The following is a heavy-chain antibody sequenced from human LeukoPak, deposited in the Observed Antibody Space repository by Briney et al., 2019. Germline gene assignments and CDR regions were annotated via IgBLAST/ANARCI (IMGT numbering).Heavy chain of an antibody. CDR1: GFTFSSYG. V-gene: IGHV3-30*18. Sequence: GGSLRLSCAASGFTFSSYGMHWVRQAPGKGLEWVAVISYDGSNKYYADSVKGRFTISRDNSKNTLYLQMNSLRAEDTAVYYCAKDLWGYDYYDYWGQGTLVTVSS. CDR3: AKDLWGYDYYDY. CDR2: ISYDGSNK. D-gene: IGHD5-12*01. J-gene: IGHJ4*02.